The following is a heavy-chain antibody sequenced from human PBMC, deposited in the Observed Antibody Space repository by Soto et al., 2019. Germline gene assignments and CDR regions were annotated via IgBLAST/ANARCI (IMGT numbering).Heavy chain of an antibody. CDR3: GAPIVGGAANTFDI. J-gene: IGHJ3*02. CDR1: GFTVSNTY. V-gene: IGHV3-53*01. Sequence: EVQLVESGGGLIQPGGSLRLSCAASGFTVSNTYMIWVRQAPGKGLEWVSIMFKGGSTFYADSVKGRFNISRDSSKNTLYLQMNTLRAEDTAVYYCGAPIVGGAANTFDIWGQGEMVTVSS. CDR2: MFKGGST. D-gene: IGHD2-21*02.